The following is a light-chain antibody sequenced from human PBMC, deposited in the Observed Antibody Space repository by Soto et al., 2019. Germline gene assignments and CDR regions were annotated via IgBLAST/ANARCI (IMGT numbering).Light chain of an antibody. CDR2: EVS. J-gene: IGLJ1*01. Sequence: QSVLTQPDSVSGSPGQSITISCTGTSSDVGGYNYVSWYQQHPGKAPKLMIYEVSNRPSGVSNRFSGSKSGNTASLTISGLQAEDEADYYCSSYTSIITLYVFGSGTKVTVL. CDR3: SSYTSIITLYV. CDR1: SSDVGGYNY. V-gene: IGLV2-14*01.